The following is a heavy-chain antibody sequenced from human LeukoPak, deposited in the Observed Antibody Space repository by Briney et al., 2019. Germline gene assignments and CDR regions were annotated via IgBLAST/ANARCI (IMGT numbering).Heavy chain of an antibody. D-gene: IGHD3-10*01. Sequence: KPSETLSLTCAVYGGSFSGYYWSWIRQPPGKGLEWIGEINHSGSTNYNPSLKSRVTISVDTSKNQFSLKLSSVTAADTAVYYCARSPSGVWFGESPLFDYWGQGTLVTVSS. J-gene: IGHJ4*02. CDR2: INHSGST. CDR1: GGSFSGYY. CDR3: ARSPSGVWFGESPLFDY. V-gene: IGHV4-34*01.